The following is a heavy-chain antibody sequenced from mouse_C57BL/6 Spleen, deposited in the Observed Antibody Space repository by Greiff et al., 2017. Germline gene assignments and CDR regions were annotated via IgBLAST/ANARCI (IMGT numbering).Heavy chain of an antibody. V-gene: IGHV3-6*01. Sequence: VQLQQSGPGLVKPSQSLSLTCSVTGYSITSGYYWNWIRQFPGNKLEWMGYISYDGSNNYNPSLKTRISITRDTSKNQFFLKLNSVTTEDTATYYWAKKGLPGFAYWGQGTLVTVSA. CDR1: GYSITSGYY. J-gene: IGHJ3*01. CDR2: ISYDGSN. D-gene: IGHD5-5*01. CDR3: AKKGLPGFAY.